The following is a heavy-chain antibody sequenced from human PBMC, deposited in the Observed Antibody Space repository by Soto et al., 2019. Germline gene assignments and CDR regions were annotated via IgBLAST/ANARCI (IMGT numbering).Heavy chain of an antibody. CDR3: TKGPIFGVVTHYFDS. CDR1: GFTFSSYA. Sequence: EVQLLESGGGLVQPGGSLRLSCAASGFTFSSYAMNWVRQAPGKGLEWVSSVSGGGDGTYYADSVKGRFTISRDNSKNTLYLQMNSLRAQDTAVYFRTKGPIFGVVTHYFDSWGQGTLVTVSS. CDR2: VSGGGDGT. V-gene: IGHV3-23*01. J-gene: IGHJ4*02. D-gene: IGHD3-3*01.